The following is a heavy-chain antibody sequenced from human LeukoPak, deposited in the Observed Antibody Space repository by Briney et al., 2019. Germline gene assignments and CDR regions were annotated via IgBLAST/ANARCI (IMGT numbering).Heavy chain of an antibody. CDR3: ASYISVDTAMLRPEGGAFDI. J-gene: IGHJ3*02. V-gene: IGHV3-53*01. CDR2: IYSGGST. Sequence: GGSLRLSCAASGFTVSSNYMSWVRQAPGKGLEWVSVIYSGGSTYYADSVKGRFTISRDNSKNTLYLQMNSLRAEDTAVYYCASYISVDTAMLRPEGGAFDIWGQGTMVTVSS. D-gene: IGHD5-18*01. CDR1: GFTVSSNY.